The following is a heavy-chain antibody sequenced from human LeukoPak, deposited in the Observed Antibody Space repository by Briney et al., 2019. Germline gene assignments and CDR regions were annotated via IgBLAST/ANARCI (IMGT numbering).Heavy chain of an antibody. D-gene: IGHD3-16*01. Sequence: SQTLSLTCAISGDSVSDNNAAWNWIRQSPSRGLEWLGRTYYKSKWYNDYAVSLKSRITINPDTSKNQFSLQLNSVTPEDSAVYYCVRWGHSLAHFDYWGQGTLVAVSS. J-gene: IGHJ4*02. CDR1: GDSVSDNNAA. CDR3: VRWGHSLAHFDY. V-gene: IGHV6-1*01. CDR2: TYYKSKWYN.